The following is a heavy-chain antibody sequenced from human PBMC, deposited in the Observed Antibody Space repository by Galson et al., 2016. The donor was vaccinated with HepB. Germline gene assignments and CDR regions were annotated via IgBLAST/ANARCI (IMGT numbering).Heavy chain of an antibody. Sequence: LRLSCAASGFTFSNSAMRWVRQAPGKGLEWVSAITISVGKTYYADTVKGRFTISRDNSKNTLDLQMNSLRAEDTAVYYCAKAARLITFGGVIVINWGQGTLVTVSS. CDR3: AKAARLITFGGVIVIN. V-gene: IGHV3-23*01. J-gene: IGHJ4*02. D-gene: IGHD3-16*02. CDR2: ITISVGKT. CDR1: GFTFSNSA.